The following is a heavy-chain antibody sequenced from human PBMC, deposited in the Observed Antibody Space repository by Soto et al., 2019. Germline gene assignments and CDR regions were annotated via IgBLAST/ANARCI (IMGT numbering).Heavy chain of an antibody. D-gene: IGHD6-13*01. J-gene: IGHJ5*02. CDR3: AGAAAGYNWFDP. CDR1: GGSISSYY. CDR2: IYYSGST. Sequence: PSETLSLTCTVSGGSISSYYWSWIRQPPGKGLEWIGYIYYSGSTNYNPSLKSRVTISVDTSKNQFSLKLSSVTAADTAVYYCAGAAAGYNWFDPWGQGTLVTVSS. V-gene: IGHV4-59*01.